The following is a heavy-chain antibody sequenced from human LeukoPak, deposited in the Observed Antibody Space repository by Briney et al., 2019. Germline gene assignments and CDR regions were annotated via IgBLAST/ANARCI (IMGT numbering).Heavy chain of an antibody. Sequence: SETLSLTCTVSGGSISSYYWSWIRQPPGKGLEWIGYIYYSGSTNYNPSLKSRVTISVDTSKNQFSLKLSSVTAADTAVYYCASLRDGDYVEFDYWGQGTLVTVSS. D-gene: IGHD4-17*01. CDR3: ASLRDGDYVEFDY. CDR2: IYYSGST. J-gene: IGHJ4*02. V-gene: IGHV4-59*08. CDR1: GGSISSYY.